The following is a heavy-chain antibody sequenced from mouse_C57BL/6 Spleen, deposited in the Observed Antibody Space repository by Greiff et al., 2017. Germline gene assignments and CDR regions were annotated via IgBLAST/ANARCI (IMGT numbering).Heavy chain of an antibody. V-gene: IGHV3-6*01. CDR3: AYYDRDWYFDV. J-gene: IGHJ1*03. Sequence: DVKLQESGPGLVKPSQSLSLTCSVTGYSITSGYYWNWIRQFPGNKLEWMGYISYDGSNNYNPSLKNRISITRDTSKNQFFLKLNSVTTEDTATYYCAYYDRDWYFDVWGTGTTVTVSS. CDR1: GYSITSGYY. CDR2: ISYDGSN. D-gene: IGHD2-4*01.